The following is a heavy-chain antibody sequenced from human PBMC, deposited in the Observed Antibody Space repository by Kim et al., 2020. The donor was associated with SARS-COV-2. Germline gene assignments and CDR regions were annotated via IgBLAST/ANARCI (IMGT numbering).Heavy chain of an antibody. CDR1: GFTFSSYG. J-gene: IGHJ4*02. CDR3: VLSVSNGNFYY. CDR2: ISYDGSNE. D-gene: IGHD1-26*01. V-gene: IGHV3-30*03. Sequence: GGSLRLSCAASGFTFSSYGMHWVRQAPGKGLEWVAVISYDGSNEYYADSVKGRVTISRDNSKNKLYLQMNSLRAEDTAVYYCVLSVSNGNFYYWGQGTL.